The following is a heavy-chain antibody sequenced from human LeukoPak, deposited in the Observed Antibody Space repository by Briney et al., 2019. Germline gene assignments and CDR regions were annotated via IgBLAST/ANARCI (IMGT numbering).Heavy chain of an antibody. D-gene: IGHD3-3*01. CDR2: ISSSSSTI. V-gene: IGHV3-48*02. CDR1: GFTFRSYS. Sequence: PGGSLRLSCEASGFTFRSYSMNWVRQAPGKGLEWVSYISSSSSTIYYADSVKGRFTISRDNAKNSLYLQMNSLRDEDTAVYYCARDQIDFWSGYVTTFDYWGQGTLVTVSS. CDR3: ARDQIDFWSGYVTTFDY. J-gene: IGHJ4*02.